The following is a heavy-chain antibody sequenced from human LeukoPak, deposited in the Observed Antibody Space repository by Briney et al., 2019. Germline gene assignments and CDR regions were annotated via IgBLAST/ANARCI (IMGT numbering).Heavy chain of an antibody. J-gene: IGHJ4*02. Sequence: ASVTVACKASGYTFTGYYMHWVRQAPGQGLEWMGWINPNSGGTNYAQKFQGRVTMTRDTSISTAYMELSRLRSDDTAVYYCARDRCSGGSCYSFPDYWGQGTPVTVSS. D-gene: IGHD2-15*01. CDR3: ARDRCSGGSCYSFPDY. CDR2: INPNSGGT. V-gene: IGHV1-2*02. CDR1: GYTFTGYY.